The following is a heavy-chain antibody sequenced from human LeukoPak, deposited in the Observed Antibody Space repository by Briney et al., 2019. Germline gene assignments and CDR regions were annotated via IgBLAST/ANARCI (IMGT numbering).Heavy chain of an antibody. V-gene: IGHV3-7*01. Sequence: GGSLRLSCAASGFTFSSYWMSWVRQAPGKGLEWVANIKQDGSEKYYVDSVKGRFTISRDNSKNTLYLQMNSLRAEDTAVYYCARGHHYYDSSGYHYWGQGTLVTVSS. CDR1: GFTFSSYW. CDR2: IKQDGSEK. CDR3: ARGHHYYDSSGYHY. J-gene: IGHJ4*02. D-gene: IGHD3-22*01.